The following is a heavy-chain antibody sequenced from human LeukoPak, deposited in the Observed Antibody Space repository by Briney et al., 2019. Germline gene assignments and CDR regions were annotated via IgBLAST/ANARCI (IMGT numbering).Heavy chain of an antibody. V-gene: IGHV3-20*04. J-gene: IGHJ4*02. D-gene: IGHD3-3*01. Sequence: PGGSLRLSCAASGFTFSSYWMSWVRQAPGKGLEWVSGINWNGGSTGYADSVKGRFTISRDNAKNSLYLQMNSLRAEDTALYYCAKGSGDFWSGNYYFDYWGQGTLVTVSS. CDR3: AKGSGDFWSGNYYFDY. CDR2: INWNGGST. CDR1: GFTFSSYW.